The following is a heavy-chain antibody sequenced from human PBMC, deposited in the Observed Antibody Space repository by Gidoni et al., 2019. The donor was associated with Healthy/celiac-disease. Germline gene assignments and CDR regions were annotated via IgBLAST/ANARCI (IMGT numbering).Heavy chain of an antibody. D-gene: IGHD6-19*01. Sequence: EVQLVESGGGLVKPGGSLRRSCAASGFTFSNSWMSWVRQAPGKGLEWVGRIKSKTDGGTTDYAAPVKGRFTISRDDSKNTLYLQMNSLKTEDTAVYCCTTQSVLWALSAVAHDYWGQGTLVTVSS. CDR3: TTQSVLWALSAVAHDY. CDR2: IKSKTDGGTT. J-gene: IGHJ4*02. V-gene: IGHV3-15*01. CDR1: GFTFSNSW.